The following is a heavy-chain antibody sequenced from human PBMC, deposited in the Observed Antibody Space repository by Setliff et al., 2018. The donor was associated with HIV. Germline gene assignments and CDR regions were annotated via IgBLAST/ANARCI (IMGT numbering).Heavy chain of an antibody. D-gene: IGHD3-22*01. V-gene: IGHV4-61*02. Sequence: SETLSLTCTVSGGSISSGSYSWSWIRQPAGKGLEWIGRIYTTGSTNYNPSLKSRVTMSVDTSNNQFSLRLSSVTAADTAVYYCARTRRDDSSGYYAPLFDYWGQGTLVTVSS. CDR3: ARTRRDDSSGYYAPLFDY. CDR1: GGSISSGSYS. CDR2: IYTTGST. J-gene: IGHJ4*02.